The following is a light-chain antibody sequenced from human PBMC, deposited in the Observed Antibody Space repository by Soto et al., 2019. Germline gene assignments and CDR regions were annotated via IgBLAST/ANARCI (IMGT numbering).Light chain of an antibody. Sequence: EILLTQSPGTLSSSPGERATLSCRASQSVSSSYLAWYHQKPGQAPRLLIYGASSRATGIPDRFSGSGSGTDFTLTISRLEPEDFAVYYCQQYCNSLMAFGQGTKVEIK. V-gene: IGKV3-20*01. CDR3: QQYCNSLMA. J-gene: IGKJ1*01. CDR2: GAS. CDR1: QSVSSSY.